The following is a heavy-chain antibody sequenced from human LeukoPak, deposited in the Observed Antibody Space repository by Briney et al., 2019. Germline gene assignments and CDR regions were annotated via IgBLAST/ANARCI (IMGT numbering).Heavy chain of an antibody. J-gene: IGHJ5*02. CDR2: INSDGSST. Sequence: PGGSLRLSCAASRFTFSTYWMHWVRQAPGKGLVWVSRINSDGSSTDYADSVKGRFTISRDNAKNTLYLQMNSLRAEDTAVYYCARGYYYGLDLWGQGTLVTVSS. V-gene: IGHV3-74*01. CDR3: ARGYYYGLDL. CDR1: RFTFSTYW. D-gene: IGHD3-10*01.